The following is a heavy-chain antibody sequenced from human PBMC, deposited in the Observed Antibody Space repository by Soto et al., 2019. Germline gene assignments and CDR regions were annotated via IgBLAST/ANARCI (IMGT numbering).Heavy chain of an antibody. J-gene: IGHJ6*02. Sequence: EVPLLESGGGLVQPGGSLRLSCAASGFTFSSYAMSWVRQAPGKGLEWVSAISGSGGSTYYADSVKGRFTISRDNSKNTPYLQMNSLRAEETAVYYCAKDTTMVRLNYGMDVWGQGTTVTVSS. V-gene: IGHV3-23*01. CDR3: AKDTTMVRLNYGMDV. CDR2: ISGSGGST. CDR1: GFTFSSYA. D-gene: IGHD3-10*01.